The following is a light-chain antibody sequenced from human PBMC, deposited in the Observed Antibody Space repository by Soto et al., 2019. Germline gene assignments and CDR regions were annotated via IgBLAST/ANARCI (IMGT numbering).Light chain of an antibody. V-gene: IGLV1-44*01. CDR1: SSNIGINT. J-gene: IGLJ1*01. CDR3: ATWDDSLDVHV. Sequence: QSVLTQPPSASGTPGQTITISCSRGSSNIGINTVNWYEHLPGTAPRLLIYGNNQRPSGVPDRFSGSKSGTSASLAISGLQSEDEGHYYCATWDDSLDVHVFGTGTKVTVL. CDR2: GNN.